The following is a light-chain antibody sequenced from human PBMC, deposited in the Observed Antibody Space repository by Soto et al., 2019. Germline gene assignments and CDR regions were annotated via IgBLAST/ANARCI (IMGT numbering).Light chain of an antibody. CDR2: KAT. Sequence: DIQMTQSPSTLSASVGDRVTITCRASQSISSWLAWYQQKPGRAPKLLIYKATDLKSGVPSRFSGSGSGTEFTLTISSLLPDDFATYYRQRYDTYSRTFGPGTKVDIK. V-gene: IGKV1-5*03. CDR1: QSISSW. CDR3: QRYDTYSRT. J-gene: IGKJ1*01.